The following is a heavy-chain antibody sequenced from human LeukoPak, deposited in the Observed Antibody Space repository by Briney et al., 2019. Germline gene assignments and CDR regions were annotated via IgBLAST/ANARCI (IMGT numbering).Heavy chain of an antibody. CDR2: IYYSGST. J-gene: IGHJ4*02. CDR3: ARLEWQRTFDY. CDR1: GGSISSSSYY. D-gene: IGHD3-3*01. Sequence: SETLSLTCTVSGGSISSSSYYWGWIRQPPGKGLEWIGSIYYSGSTYYNPSLKRRVTISVDTSKNQFSLKLSSVTAADTAVYYCARLEWQRTFDYWGQGTLVTVSS. V-gene: IGHV4-39*01.